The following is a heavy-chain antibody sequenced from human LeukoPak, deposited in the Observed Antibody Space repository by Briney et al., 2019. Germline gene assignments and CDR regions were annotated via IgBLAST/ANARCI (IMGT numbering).Heavy chain of an antibody. CDR2: ISSSGSTI. D-gene: IGHD2-15*01. V-gene: IGHV3-48*02. Sequence: GGSLRLSCAASGFTFRSHSMQWVRQAPGKGLEWVSHISSSGSTIYYADSVKGRFTISRDNAKESLYLQMSSLRDEDTAVYYCVFPYWQDLEHWGQGTLVTVSS. CDR3: VFPYWQDLEH. CDR1: GFTFRSHS. J-gene: IGHJ1*01.